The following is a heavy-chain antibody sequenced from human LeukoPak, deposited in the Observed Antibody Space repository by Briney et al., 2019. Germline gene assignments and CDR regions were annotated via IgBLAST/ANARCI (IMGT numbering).Heavy chain of an antibody. D-gene: IGHD2-2*01. Sequence: ASVKVSCKASGYTFTSYDINWVRQATGQGLEWMGWMNPNSGNTGYAQKFQGRVTMTRNTSISTAYMELGSLRSEDTAVYYCARSGPYCSSTSCYRDIDYWGQGTLVTVSS. CDR1: GYTFTSYD. V-gene: IGHV1-8*01. J-gene: IGHJ4*02. CDR2: MNPNSGNT. CDR3: ARSGPYCSSTSCYRDIDY.